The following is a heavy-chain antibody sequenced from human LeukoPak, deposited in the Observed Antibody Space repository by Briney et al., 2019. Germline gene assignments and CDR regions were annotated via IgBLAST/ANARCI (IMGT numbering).Heavy chain of an antibody. V-gene: IGHV4-59*01. Sequence: SETLSLTCTVSGGSISGYYWSWIRQPPGRGLEWIGYIYYSGSTKYNPSLKSRVTISVDASKNQFSLRLSSLTAADTAVYYCARGALDTKTRFDYWGQGTLVTVSS. CDR2: IYYSGST. CDR1: GGSISGYY. J-gene: IGHJ4*02. CDR3: ARGALDTKTRFDY. D-gene: IGHD5-18*01.